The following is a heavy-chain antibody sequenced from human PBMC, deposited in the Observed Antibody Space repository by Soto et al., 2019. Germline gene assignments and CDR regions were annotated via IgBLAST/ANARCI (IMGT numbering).Heavy chain of an antibody. D-gene: IGHD6-25*01. CDR2: INGGNGNT. V-gene: IGHV1-3*01. J-gene: IGHJ4*02. CDR1: GYTFTNYA. Sequence: QVNLVQSGAEVKKPGASVKVSCKASGYTFTNYAMHWVRQAPGQRLEWMGWINGGNGNTKYSPKLQDRVTITMDTSASTAYMELSSLRSEDTALYYCASDGVAAGNINFDYWGQGTLVTVSS. CDR3: ASDGVAAGNINFDY.